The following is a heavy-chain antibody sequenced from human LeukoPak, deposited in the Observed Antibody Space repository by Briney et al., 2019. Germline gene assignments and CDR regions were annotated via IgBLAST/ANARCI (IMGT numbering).Heavy chain of an antibody. J-gene: IGHJ4*02. CDR3: ASDSSGFY. CDR1: GFTFSSYS. D-gene: IGHD3-22*01. Sequence: PGGSLRLSCAASGFTFSSYSMNWVRQAPGKGLEWVSSISSSSIYIYYADSVKGRFTISRDNPKNSLYLQMNSLRAEDTAVYYCASDSSGFYWGQGALVTVSS. V-gene: IGHV3-21*01. CDR2: ISSSSIYI.